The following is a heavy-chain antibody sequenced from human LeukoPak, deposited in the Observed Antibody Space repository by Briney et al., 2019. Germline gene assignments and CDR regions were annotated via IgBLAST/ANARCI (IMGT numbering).Heavy chain of an antibody. J-gene: IGHJ4*02. CDR2: ISADNGDT. CDR1: GYTFTNYG. V-gene: IGHV1-18*01. Sequence: ASVKVSCKASGYTFTNYGISWVRQAPGQGLEWMGWISADNGDTNYVKKFQGRVTMTTDTSTSTAYMELRSLRSDDTAVYYCARDVDRSSWYYLDYWGQGTLVTVSS. CDR3: ARDVDRSSWYYLDY. D-gene: IGHD6-13*01.